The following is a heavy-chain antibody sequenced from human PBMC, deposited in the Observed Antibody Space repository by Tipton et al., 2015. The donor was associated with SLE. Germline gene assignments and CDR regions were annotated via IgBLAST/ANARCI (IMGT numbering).Heavy chain of an antibody. Sequence: QSGAEVKKPGASVKVSCKASGYTFTSYGFSWVRQAPGQGLEWMGWISTYNGNTNYAQKFQGRVTMTTDTSTSTAYMELRSLRSDDTAVYYCARDPDYDILTGYYTTFDFWGQGTLVTVSS. CDR1: GYTFTSYG. CDR2: ISTYNGNT. V-gene: IGHV1-18*04. J-gene: IGHJ4*02. D-gene: IGHD3-9*01. CDR3: ARDPDYDILTGYYTTFDF.